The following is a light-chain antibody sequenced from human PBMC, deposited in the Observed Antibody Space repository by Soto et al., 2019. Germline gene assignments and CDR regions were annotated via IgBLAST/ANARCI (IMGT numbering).Light chain of an antibody. J-gene: IGKJ5*01. CDR3: QQVNNYPIT. V-gene: IGKV1-9*01. Sequence: IPMTQSPSFLSASVGDRVTITCRASQGIRNYLAWYQQKPGTAPKLLMYLASTLQTGVPSRFSGSQSGTEFTLTISSLQPEDFATYYCQQVNNYPITFGQGTRLEIK. CDR2: LAS. CDR1: QGIRNY.